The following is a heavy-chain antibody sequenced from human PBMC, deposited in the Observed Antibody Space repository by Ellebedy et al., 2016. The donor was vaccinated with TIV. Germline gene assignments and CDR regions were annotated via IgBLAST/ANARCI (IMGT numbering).Heavy chain of an antibody. Sequence: SETLSLTCAVSGASVSSSDWWSWVRQPPGKGLEWIGEIYHLGSINYNPSLMSRVTISVDKSKNQFSLQLSSVTAADTAVYYCANIAVAGHFMHWGQGTLVTVSS. CDR2: IYHLGSI. CDR3: ANIAVAGHFMH. D-gene: IGHD6-19*01. CDR1: GASVSSSDW. V-gene: IGHV4-4*02. J-gene: IGHJ4*02.